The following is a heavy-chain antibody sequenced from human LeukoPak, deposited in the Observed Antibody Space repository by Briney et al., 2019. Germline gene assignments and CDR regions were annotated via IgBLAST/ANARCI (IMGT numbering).Heavy chain of an antibody. D-gene: IGHD2-15*01. CDR2: INPNSGGT. V-gene: IGHV1-2*06. CDR1: GYTFTGYY. J-gene: IGHJ5*02. Sequence: GASVKVSCKAAGYTFTGYYMFWVRQAPGQGLEWMGRINPNSGGTNYVQKFQGRVTMTRDTSISTAYMELSRLRSDDTAVYYCARGYCSGGSCYSVENWFDPWGQGTLVTVSS. CDR3: ARGYCSGGSCYSVENWFDP.